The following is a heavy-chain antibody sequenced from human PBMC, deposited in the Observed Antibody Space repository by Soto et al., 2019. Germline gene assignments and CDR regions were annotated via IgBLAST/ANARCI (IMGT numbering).Heavy chain of an antibody. J-gene: IGHJ3*01. Sequence: GESLKISCRGSGYSFTNYWIGWVRQMPGKGLERMGIIYPGDSETRYSPSFQGQVTISVDKSISTAYLQWSSLKASDTAMYYCARMNYVDYRDAFDVWGQGTMVT. V-gene: IGHV5-51*01. CDR3: ARMNYVDYRDAFDV. CDR1: GYSFTNYW. D-gene: IGHD4-17*01. CDR2: IYPGDSET.